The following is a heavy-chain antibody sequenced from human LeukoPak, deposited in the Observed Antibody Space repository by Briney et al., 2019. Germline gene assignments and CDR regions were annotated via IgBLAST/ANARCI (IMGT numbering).Heavy chain of an antibody. Sequence: GGSLRLSCAASGFTFSSYVMHWVRQAPGKGLEWVAIISYDGSNEYYADSVKGRFTISRDNAENSLYLQMNSLRADDTAVYCCAREYYFYHMDGWGKGTTVTVSS. J-gene: IGHJ6*03. CDR2: ISYDGSNE. CDR3: AREYYFYHMDG. CDR1: GFTFSSYV. V-gene: IGHV3-30*04.